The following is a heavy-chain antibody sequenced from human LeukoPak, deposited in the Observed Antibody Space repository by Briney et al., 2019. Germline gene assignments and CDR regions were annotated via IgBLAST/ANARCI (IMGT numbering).Heavy chain of an antibody. CDR2: ISSSSSYI. Sequence: GGSLRLSCAASGFTFSSYSMNWVRQAPGKGLEWVSSISSSSSYIYYADSVKGRFTISRDNAKNSLYLQMNSLRAEDTAVYYCARGHAGVPPNCHDYGMDVWGQGTTVTVSS. J-gene: IGHJ6*02. V-gene: IGHV3-21*01. CDR1: GFTFSSYS. D-gene: IGHD1-1*01. CDR3: ARGHAGVPPNCHDYGMDV.